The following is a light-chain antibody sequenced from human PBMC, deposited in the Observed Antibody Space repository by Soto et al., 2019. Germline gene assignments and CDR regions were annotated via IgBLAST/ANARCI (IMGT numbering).Light chain of an antibody. CDR2: GAS. J-gene: IGKJ4*02. CDR1: QSVSNNY. V-gene: IGKV3-20*01. Sequence: EIVLTQSPGTLSLSPGERATLSCRASQSVSNNYLAWYQQRPGQAPRLLIYGASNRATGIPDRFSGSGSGTDFTLTISRLESEDFAVYYCLQYGSSGTFGEGTNVAIK. CDR3: LQYGSSGT.